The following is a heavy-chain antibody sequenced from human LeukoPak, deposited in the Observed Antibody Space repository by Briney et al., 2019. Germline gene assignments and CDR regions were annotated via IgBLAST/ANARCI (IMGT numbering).Heavy chain of an antibody. Sequence: ASVKVSCEASGYTFTSYDMHWVRRAPGQGLEWMGIINPSGGSTSYAQIFQGRVTMTRDTSTSTVYMGLSSLRSEDTAVYYCARGGSSWYRGSFQHWGQGTLVTVSS. D-gene: IGHD6-13*01. CDR3: ARGGSSWYRGSFQH. J-gene: IGHJ1*01. V-gene: IGHV1-46*01. CDR1: GYTFTSYD. CDR2: INPSGGST.